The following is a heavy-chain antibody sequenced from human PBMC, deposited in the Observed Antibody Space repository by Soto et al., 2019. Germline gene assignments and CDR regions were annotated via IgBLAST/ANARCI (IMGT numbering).Heavy chain of an antibody. CDR3: TTTRSIAARGREWYYGMDV. D-gene: IGHD6-6*01. J-gene: IGHJ6*02. V-gene: IGHV3-15*07. CDR1: GFTFSNAW. CDR2: IKSKTDGGTT. Sequence: GGSLRLSCAASGFTFSNAWMNWVRQAPGKGLEWVGRIKSKTDGGTTDYAAPVKGRFTISRDDSKNTLYLQMNSLKTEDTAVYYCTTTRSIAARGREWYYGMDVWGQGTTVTVSS.